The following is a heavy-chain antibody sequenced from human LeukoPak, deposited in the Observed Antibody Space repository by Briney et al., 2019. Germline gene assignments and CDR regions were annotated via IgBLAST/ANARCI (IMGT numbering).Heavy chain of an antibody. Sequence: GASVKVSCKASGYTFTGYYMHWVRQAPGQGLEWMGWINPNSGGTNYAQKFKGRVTMTRDTSISTAYMELSRLRSDDTAVYYCARDHSSFGSWYIRSASHFDYWGQGTLVTVSS. V-gene: IGHV1-2*02. CDR1: GYTFTGYY. J-gene: IGHJ4*02. CDR2: INPNSGGT. D-gene: IGHD6-13*01. CDR3: ARDHSSFGSWYIRSASHFDY.